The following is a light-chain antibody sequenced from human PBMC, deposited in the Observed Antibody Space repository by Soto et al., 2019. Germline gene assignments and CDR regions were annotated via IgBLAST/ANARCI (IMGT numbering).Light chain of an antibody. J-gene: IGKJ1*01. CDR1: QSVSSNF. CDR3: QQYGTSPPT. CDR2: GAS. Sequence: EIVLTQSPGTLSLSPGERATLSCKASQSVSSNFLAWYQRKPGQAPRLLIYGASYRATAIPYRFRGSGSGTDFTLTITRLEPDDFAVYYCQQYGTSPPTFGQGTKVEI. V-gene: IGKV3-20*01.